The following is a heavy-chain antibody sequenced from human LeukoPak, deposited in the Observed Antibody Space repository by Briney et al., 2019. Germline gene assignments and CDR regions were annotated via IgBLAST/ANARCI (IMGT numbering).Heavy chain of an antibody. Sequence: SETLSLTCAVYGGSISGYYWSWIRQPPGKGLEWIGEINYSGSTNYNPSLKSRVTISVDTSKNQFSLKLSSVTAADTAVYYCARGGYDGSGSYPGYDYYYFMDVWGKGTTVTVSS. J-gene: IGHJ6*03. CDR3: ARGGYDGSGSYPGYDYYYFMDV. CDR1: GGSISGYY. V-gene: IGHV4-34*01. CDR2: INYSGST. D-gene: IGHD3-10*01.